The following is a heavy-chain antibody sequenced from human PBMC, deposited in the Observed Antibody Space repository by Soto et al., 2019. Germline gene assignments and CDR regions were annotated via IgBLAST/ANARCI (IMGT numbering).Heavy chain of an antibody. V-gene: IGHV4-31*03. J-gene: IGHJ4*02. CDR2: IYYSGST. CDR1: GGSISSGGYY. Sequence: SETLSLTCSVSGGSISSGGYYWSWIRQHPGKGLEWIGYIYYSGSTYYNPSLKSRVTISVDTSKNQFSLKLSSVTAADTAVYYCARDPYDSSRGHYFDYWGQGTLVTVSS. D-gene: IGHD3-22*01. CDR3: ARDPYDSSRGHYFDY.